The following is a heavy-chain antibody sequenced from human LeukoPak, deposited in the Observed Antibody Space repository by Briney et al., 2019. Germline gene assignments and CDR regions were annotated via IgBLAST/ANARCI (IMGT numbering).Heavy chain of an antibody. CDR2: INHSGST. V-gene: IGHV4-34*01. J-gene: IGHJ4*02. CDR3: ARNSGSLVY. Sequence: PSETLSLTCAVYGGSFSGYYRSWIRQPPGKGLEWIGEINHSGSTNYNPSLKSRVTVSVDTSKNQFSLKLSSVTAADTAVYYCARNSGSLVYWGQGTLVTVSS. CDR1: GGSFSGYY. D-gene: IGHD1-26*01.